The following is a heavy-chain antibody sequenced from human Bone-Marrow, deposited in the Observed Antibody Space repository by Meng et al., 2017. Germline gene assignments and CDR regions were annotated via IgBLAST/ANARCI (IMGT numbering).Heavy chain of an antibody. Sequence: GESLKISCADSGFIFSSFWMHWVRQGPGKGLVWVSRINSDGRVTNYADSVKGRFTISRDNAKNTVYLQMDSPRVEDTAVYYCARVNYRDSVWGQGTLVTVSS. D-gene: IGHD4-17*01. CDR3: ARVNYRDSV. V-gene: IGHV3-74*01. CDR2: INSDGRVT. J-gene: IGHJ4*02. CDR1: GFIFSSFW.